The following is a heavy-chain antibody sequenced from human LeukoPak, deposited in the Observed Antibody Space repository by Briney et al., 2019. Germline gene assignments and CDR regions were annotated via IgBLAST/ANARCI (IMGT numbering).Heavy chain of an antibody. CDR1: GFTFSNYA. CDR2: IKQDGSEK. V-gene: IGHV3-7*03. CDR3: ARLVSGWLHSFDY. D-gene: IGHD5-24*01. Sequence: GGSLRLSCAASGFTFSNYAMTWVRQAPGKGLEWVANIKQDGSEKYYVDSVKGRFTISRDNAKNSLYLQMNSLRAEDTAVYYCARLVSGWLHSFDYWGQGTLVTVSS. J-gene: IGHJ4*02.